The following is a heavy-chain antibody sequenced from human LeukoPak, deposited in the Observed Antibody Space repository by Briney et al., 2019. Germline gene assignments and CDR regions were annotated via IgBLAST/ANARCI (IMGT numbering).Heavy chain of an antibody. CDR2: INSDGSST. V-gene: IGHV3-74*01. CDR3: ARAGYRDAYNW. J-gene: IGHJ4*02. Sequence: GGSQRLSCAASGFTFSRYWMDWVRQAPGKGLVWVSRINSDGSSTSYADSVKGRFTISRDNAKNTLSLQMNSLRAEDTAVYYCARAGYRDAYNWWGQGTLATVSS. CDR1: GFTFSRYW. D-gene: IGHD5-24*01.